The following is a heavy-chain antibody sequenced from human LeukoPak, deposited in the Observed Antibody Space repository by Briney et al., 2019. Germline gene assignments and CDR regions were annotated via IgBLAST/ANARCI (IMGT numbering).Heavy chain of an antibody. CDR1: GGSISSSSYY. D-gene: IGHD3-10*01. CDR3: ARAAYNYYGSENWFDP. V-gene: IGHV4-39*07. CDR2: ISDSGDT. J-gene: IGHJ5*02. Sequence: LETLCLTCTVSGGSISSSSYYWGWVRQPPGKGLEWIGSISDSGDTYYNPSLKSRVTISVDTSKNQFSLKLSSVTAADTAVYYCARAAYNYYGSENWFDPWGQGNLGSVSS.